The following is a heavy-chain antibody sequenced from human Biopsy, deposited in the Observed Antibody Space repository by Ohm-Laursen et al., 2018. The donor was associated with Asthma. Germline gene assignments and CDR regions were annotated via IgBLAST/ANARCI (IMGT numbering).Heavy chain of an antibody. CDR3: AKAREDIVVVVAVPDS. Sequence: SLRLSCAASGFTFSSYGMHWVRQAPGKGLEWVAVIWYDGSNKYYADSVKGRFTISRDNSKNTLHLQMNSLRAEDTAVYYCAKAREDIVVVVAVPDSWGQGTLVTVSS. D-gene: IGHD2-15*01. CDR1: GFTFSSYG. J-gene: IGHJ4*02. V-gene: IGHV3-33*06. CDR2: IWYDGSNK.